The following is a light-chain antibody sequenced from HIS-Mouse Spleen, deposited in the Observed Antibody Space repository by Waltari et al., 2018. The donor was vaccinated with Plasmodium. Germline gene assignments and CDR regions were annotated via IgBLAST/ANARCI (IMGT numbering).Light chain of an antibody. Sequence: EIVMTQSPATLSVSPGERATLSCRASQSVSSNLAWYQQKPGHAPRLLIYGASTRATGIPARLRGSGSGTEFTLTISSLQSEDFAVYYCQQYNNWPAWTFGQGTKVEIK. CDR3: QQYNNWPAWT. CDR2: GAS. J-gene: IGKJ1*01. CDR1: QSVSSN. V-gene: IGKV3-15*01.